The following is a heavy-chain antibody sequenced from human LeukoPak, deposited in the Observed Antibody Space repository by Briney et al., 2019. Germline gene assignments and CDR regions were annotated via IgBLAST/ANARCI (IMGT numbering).Heavy chain of an antibody. D-gene: IGHD6-19*01. V-gene: IGHV1-18*01. CDR2: ISAYNGNT. J-gene: IGHJ4*02. CDR1: GYTFTSYG. Sequence: GASVKVSFKASGYTFTSYGISWVRQAPGQGPEWMGWISAYNGNTNYAQKLQGRVTMTTDTSTSTAYMELRSLRSDDTAVYYCARYRAYSSGWYGDFDYWGQGTLVTVSS. CDR3: ARYRAYSSGWYGDFDY.